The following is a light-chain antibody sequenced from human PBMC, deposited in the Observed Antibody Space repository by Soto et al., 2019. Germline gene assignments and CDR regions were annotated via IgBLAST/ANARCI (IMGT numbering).Light chain of an antibody. J-gene: IGKJ4*01. V-gene: IGKV3-15*01. CDR1: QSVSSN. Sequence: EIVMTQSPATLSASPGERATLSCRASQSVSSNLAWYQQKPGQAPRLLIYGASTRATGIPARFSGSGSGTEFTLTISSLQSEDFAVYYCQQYNNWLSTFGGGTKVEIK. CDR2: GAS. CDR3: QQYNNWLST.